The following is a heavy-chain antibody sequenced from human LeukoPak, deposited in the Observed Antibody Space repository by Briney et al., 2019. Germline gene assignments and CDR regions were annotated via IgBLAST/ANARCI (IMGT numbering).Heavy chain of an antibody. D-gene: IGHD3-3*01. Sequence: ASVKVSCKASGGTFSSYAISWVRQAPGQGLEWMGGIIPIFGTANYAQKFQGRVTITTDESTSTAYMELSSLRSEDTAVYYCVRSHNFWSGHYNWFDPWGQETLVTVSS. CDR3: VRSHNFWSGHYNWFDP. J-gene: IGHJ5*02. CDR1: GGTFSSYA. CDR2: IIPIFGTA. V-gene: IGHV1-69*05.